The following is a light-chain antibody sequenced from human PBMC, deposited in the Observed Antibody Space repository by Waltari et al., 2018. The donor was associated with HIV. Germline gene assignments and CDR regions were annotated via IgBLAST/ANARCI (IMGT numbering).Light chain of an antibody. CDR3: QQSFSLPLT. CDR2: AAS. Sequence: DIQITQSPSSLSASIGDRVTITCRTSQHINMYLNWYQQKPGKAPSILIFAASTLHTGVPSRFSASGSGTTFSLAISSLQVDDLATYYCQQSFSLPLTFGAGTKVEI. J-gene: IGKJ4*01. V-gene: IGKV1-39*01. CDR1: QHINMY.